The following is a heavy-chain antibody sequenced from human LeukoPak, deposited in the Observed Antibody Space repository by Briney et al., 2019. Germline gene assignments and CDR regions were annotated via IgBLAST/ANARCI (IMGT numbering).Heavy chain of an antibody. D-gene: IGHD6-13*01. J-gene: IGHJ4*02. V-gene: IGHV3-21*01. CDR1: GFTFSSYS. Sequence: PGGSLRLSCAASGFTFSSYSMNWVRQAPGKGLEWVSSISSSSSSYIYYADSVKGRFTISRDNAKNSLYLQMNSLRAEDTAMYYCARFPHSSRWYGVDYWGQGTLVTVSS. CDR2: ISSSSSSYI. CDR3: ARFPHSSRWYGVDY.